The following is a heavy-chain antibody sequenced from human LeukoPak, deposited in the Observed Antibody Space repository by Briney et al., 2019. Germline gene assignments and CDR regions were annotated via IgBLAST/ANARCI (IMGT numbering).Heavy chain of an antibody. Sequence: SETLSLSCTVSGASISIIAYYWLWIRQPPGEGLECIGTVHYSGSTFYNPSLKSRANISVDTSKNQFSLQLSSVTAADTAVYFCARLFFVIDTWGQGTLVTVSS. CDR1: GASISIIAYY. CDR3: ARLFFVIDT. J-gene: IGHJ5*02. CDR2: VHYSGST. V-gene: IGHV4-39*01. D-gene: IGHD3-3*01.